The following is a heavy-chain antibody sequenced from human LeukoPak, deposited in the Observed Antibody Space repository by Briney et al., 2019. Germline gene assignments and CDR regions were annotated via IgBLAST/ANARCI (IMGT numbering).Heavy chain of an antibody. CDR2: IYNSGST. CDR1: GASIRSYY. V-gene: IGHV4-59*01. CDR3: AGIWSGYYDY. Sequence: SETLSLTCTVSGASIRSYYWSWIRQPPGKRLEWIGYIYNSGSTNYNPSLKSRVTISVDTSKNQFSLKVSSVTAADTAVYYCAGIWSGYYDYWGQGTLVTVSS. D-gene: IGHD3-3*01. J-gene: IGHJ4*02.